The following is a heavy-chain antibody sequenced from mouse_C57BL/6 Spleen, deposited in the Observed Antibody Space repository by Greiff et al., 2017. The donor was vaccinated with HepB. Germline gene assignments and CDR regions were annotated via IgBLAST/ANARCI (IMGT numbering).Heavy chain of an antibody. J-gene: IGHJ1*03. V-gene: IGHV5-4*01. CDR1: GFTFSSYA. D-gene: IGHD4-1*01. Sequence: EVQLVESGGGLVKPGGSLKLSCAASGFTFSSYAMSWVRQTPEKRLEWVATISDGGSYTYYPDNVKGRVTISRDNAKNNLYLQMSHLKSEDTAMYYCAGTGTYWYFDVWGTGTTVTVSS. CDR3: AGTGTYWYFDV. CDR2: ISDGGSYT.